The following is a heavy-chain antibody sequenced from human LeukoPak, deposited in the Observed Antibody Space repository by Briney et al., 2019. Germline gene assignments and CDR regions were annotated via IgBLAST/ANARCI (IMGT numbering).Heavy chain of an antibody. D-gene: IGHD2-2*01. Sequence: GGSLRLSCAASGFSFSTQRMHWVRQAPGRGLEWVSLICFSGTTYYTDSAKGRFTISRDDSKNTVSLQMNSLRAEDTAMYYCARRYCSSTTCYFFDQWGRGTLVTVSS. CDR3: ARRYCSSTTCYFFDQ. CDR2: ICFSGTT. V-gene: IGHV3-53*01. J-gene: IGHJ4*01. CDR1: GFSFSTQR.